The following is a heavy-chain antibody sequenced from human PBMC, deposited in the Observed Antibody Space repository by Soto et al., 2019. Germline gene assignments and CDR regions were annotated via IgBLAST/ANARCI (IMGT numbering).Heavy chain of an antibody. CDR2: TYYRSKWSY. V-gene: IGHV6-1*01. J-gene: IGHJ4*02. D-gene: IGHD1-26*01. CDR1: GDSVSSNIGA. CDR3: TRAQPPLGASYSFDS. Sequence: SQTLSLTCDISGDSVSSNIGAWNWIRQSPSRGLEWLGRTYYRSKWSYEYAVSVKSRINIIADTSKNQVSLQLNSVTPEDTAVYYCTRAQPPLGASYSFDSWGQG.